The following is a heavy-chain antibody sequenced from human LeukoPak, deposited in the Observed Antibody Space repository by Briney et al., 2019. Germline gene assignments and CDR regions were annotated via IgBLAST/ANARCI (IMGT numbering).Heavy chain of an antibody. CDR3: AREGQQLVYYYYGMDV. V-gene: IGHV3-30-3*01. J-gene: IGHJ6*02. Sequence: PGGSLRLSCATSGFTFRSHAMHWVRQSPGKGLEWVAVISYDGSNKYYADSVKGRFTISRDNSKNTLYLQMNSLRAEDTAVYYCAREGQQLVYYYYGMDVWGQGTTVTVSS. D-gene: IGHD6-13*01. CDR2: ISYDGSNK. CDR1: GFTFRSHA.